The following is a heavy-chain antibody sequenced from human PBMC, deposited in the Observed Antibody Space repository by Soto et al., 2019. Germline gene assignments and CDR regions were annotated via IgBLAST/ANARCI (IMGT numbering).Heavy chain of an antibody. D-gene: IGHD6-19*01. V-gene: IGHV1-69*14. Sequence: QVQLVQSGAEVKQPGSSVKVSCKVSGGTFSNYAIDWVRLAPGHGLEWMGGIVPIFGTTYYTQKFQGRATSIADNSTTTAYLEMISLRSEDTAIYYCARVEAVAGLYNYHGLDVWGQGTAVTVSS. CDR2: IVPIFGTT. J-gene: IGHJ6*02. CDR3: ARVEAVAGLYNYHGLDV. CDR1: GGTFSNYA.